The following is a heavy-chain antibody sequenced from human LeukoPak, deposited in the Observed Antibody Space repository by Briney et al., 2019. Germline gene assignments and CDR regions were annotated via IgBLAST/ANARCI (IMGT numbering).Heavy chain of an antibody. J-gene: IGHJ6*02. D-gene: IGHD3-10*01. CDR1: GFTFSDYY. CDR2: ISSSGSTI. CDR3: ARGADGSGSYLYYYYGMDV. Sequence: GGSLRLSCAASGFTFSDYYMSWIRQAPGKGLEWVSYISSSGSTIYYADSVKGRFTISRDNAKNSLYLQMNSLRAEDTAVYHCARGADGSGSYLYYYYGMDVWGQGTTVTVSS. V-gene: IGHV3-11*01.